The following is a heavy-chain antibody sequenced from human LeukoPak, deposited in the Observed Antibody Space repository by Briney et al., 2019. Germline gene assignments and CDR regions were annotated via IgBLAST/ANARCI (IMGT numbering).Heavy chain of an antibody. D-gene: IGHD6-13*01. CDR1: GGSISSYY. CDR2: IYYSGST. CDR3: ASQVMSSSCQAFDY. J-gene: IGHJ4*02. V-gene: IGHV4-59*01. Sequence: PSETLSLTCTVSGGSISSYYWNWIRQPPGKGLAWIGYIYYSGSTNYNPSLKSRVTISVDTSKNQFSLKLSSVTAADTAVYYCASQVMSSSCQAFDYWGLGTLVTVSS.